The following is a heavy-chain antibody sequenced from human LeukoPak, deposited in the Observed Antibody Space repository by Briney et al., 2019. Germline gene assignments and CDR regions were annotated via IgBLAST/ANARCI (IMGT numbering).Heavy chain of an antibody. Sequence: GGSLRLSCAASGFSFRKYFMSWARQAPGKGLEWVATISNDASATTYGDSVWGRVTISRDNAQNSVFLQMHSLRAGDTAVYYCASSFTPYYYDVWGQEILVTVSS. CDR3: ASSFTPYYYDV. V-gene: IGHV3-7*01. CDR2: ISNDASAT. J-gene: IGHJ4*02. D-gene: IGHD2-15*01. CDR1: GFSFRKYF.